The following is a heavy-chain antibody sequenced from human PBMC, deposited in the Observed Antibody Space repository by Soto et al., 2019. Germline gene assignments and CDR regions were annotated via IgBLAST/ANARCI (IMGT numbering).Heavy chain of an antibody. J-gene: IGHJ4*02. CDR2: IWYDGSNK. V-gene: IGHV3-33*01. CDR1: GFTFSSYG. Sequence: QVQLVESGGGVVQPGRSLRLSCAASGFTFSSYGMHWVRQAPGKGLERVAVIWYDGSNKYYADSVKGRFTISRDISNNTLLLQMNSLRAEDTAVYYWARVDLYSYGFGGSDYWGQGTLGTVSS. D-gene: IGHD5-18*01. CDR3: ARVDLYSYGFGGSDY.